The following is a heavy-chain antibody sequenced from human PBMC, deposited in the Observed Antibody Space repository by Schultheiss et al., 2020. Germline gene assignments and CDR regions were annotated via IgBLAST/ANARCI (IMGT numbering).Heavy chain of an antibody. V-gene: IGHV3-21*01. CDR3: ARDGSLGRYGMDV. J-gene: IGHJ6*02. Sequence: GGSLRLSCAASGFTFSSYAMSWVRQAPGKGLEWVSTISSAIDYIYQPDSVKGRFTISRDNAKNSLYLQMNSLRAEDTAVYYCARDGSLGRYGMDVWGQGTTVTVSS. D-gene: IGHD3-16*01. CDR1: GFTFSSYA. CDR2: ISSAIDYI.